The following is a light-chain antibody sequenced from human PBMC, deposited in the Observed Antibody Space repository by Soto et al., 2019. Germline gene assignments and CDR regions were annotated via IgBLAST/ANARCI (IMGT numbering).Light chain of an antibody. J-gene: IGKJ3*01. Sequence: DIQLTQSPSTLYASVGARVTLTCRASQNINNWLAWYQQKRGKAPKVLIYDASSLESGVPSRFSGSGSGTEFTLTIGSLQPDDFATYYCQQYDGNFGPGTKVDIK. V-gene: IGKV1-5*01. CDR1: QNINNW. CDR2: DAS. CDR3: QQYDGN.